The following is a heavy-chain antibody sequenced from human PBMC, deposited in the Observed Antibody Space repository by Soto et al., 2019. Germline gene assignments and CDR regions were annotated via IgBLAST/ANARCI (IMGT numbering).Heavy chain of an antibody. V-gene: IGHV3-21*01. J-gene: IGHJ4*02. CDR3: ARGDPVNFGGKYYFDY. Sequence: KPGGSLRLSCAASGFTFSSYSMNWVRQAPGKGLEWVSSISSSSSYIYYADSVKGRFTISRDNAKNSLYLQMNSLRAEDTAVYYCARGDPVNFGGKYYFDYWGQGTLVTVSS. D-gene: IGHD3-10*01. CDR2: ISSSSSYI. CDR1: GFTFSSYS.